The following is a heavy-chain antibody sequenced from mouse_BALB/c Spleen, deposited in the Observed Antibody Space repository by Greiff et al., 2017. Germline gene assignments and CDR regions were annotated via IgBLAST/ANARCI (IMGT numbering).Heavy chain of an antibody. CDR2: IYPGDGST. CDR1: GYTFTSYD. CDR3: ARRGDYRYDGGPWFAY. D-gene: IGHD2-14*01. Sequence: VQLQQSGPELVKPGALVKISCKASGYTFTSYDIKRVKQRPGQGLEWIGWIYPGDGSTKYNEKFKGKATLTADKSSSTAYMQLSSLTSENSAVYFCARRGDYRYDGGPWFAYWGQGTLVTVSA. V-gene: IGHV1S56*01. J-gene: IGHJ3*01.